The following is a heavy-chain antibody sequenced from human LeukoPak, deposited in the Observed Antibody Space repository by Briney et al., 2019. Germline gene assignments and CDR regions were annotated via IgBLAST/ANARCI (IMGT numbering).Heavy chain of an antibody. CDR1: GGSISSGSHH. CDR3: AASSGVTLGRF. V-gene: IGHV4-31*03. CDR2: IYYTGIT. J-gene: IGHJ4*02. Sequence: PSETLSLTCTVSGGSISSGSHHYQWIRQHPGKGLEWIGYIYYTGITSYNPSLKSRVTMSVDTSMNQVSLKVTSLTAADTAVYYCAASSGVTLGRFWGQGALVTVSS. D-gene: IGHD3-16*01.